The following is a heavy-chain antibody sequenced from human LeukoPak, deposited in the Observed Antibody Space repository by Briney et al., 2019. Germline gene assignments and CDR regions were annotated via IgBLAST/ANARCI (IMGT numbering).Heavy chain of an antibody. J-gene: IGHJ4*02. V-gene: IGHV1-2*02. D-gene: IGHD6-13*01. CDR2: INPNSGGT. CDR1: GYTVTGYY. CDR3: ARAPLPVFSAAGPYYFDY. Sequence: ASVKVSCKASGYTVTGYYMHWVRQAPGQGLEWMGWINPNSGGTNYAQKFQGRVTMTRDTSISTAYMELSRLGSDDTAVYYCARAPLPVFSAAGPYYFDYWGQGTLVTVSS.